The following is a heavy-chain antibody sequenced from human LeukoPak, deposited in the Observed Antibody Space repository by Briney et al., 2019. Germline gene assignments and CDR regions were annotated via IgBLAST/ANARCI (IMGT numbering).Heavy chain of an antibody. Sequence: SETLSLTCAVSGGSISSYYWSWIRQPPGKGLEWIGYIYYSGSANYNPSLKSRVTISVDTSMNQFSLRLSSVTAADTAVYYCARGGGRKLDYWGQGTLVTVFS. CDR2: IYYSGSA. CDR1: GGSISSYY. J-gene: IGHJ4*02. D-gene: IGHD3-16*01. CDR3: ARGGGRKLDY. V-gene: IGHV4-59*01.